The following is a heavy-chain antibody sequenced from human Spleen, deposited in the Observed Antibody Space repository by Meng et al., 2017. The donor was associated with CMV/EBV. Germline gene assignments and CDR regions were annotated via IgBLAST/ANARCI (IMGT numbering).Heavy chain of an antibody. CDR3: AREYCSSTSCYFRPLYYFDY. D-gene: IGHD2-2*01. V-gene: IGHV3-72*01. Sequence: DYMDRVRQAPVKGLEWVGRTRNKANSYTTEYAASVKVRFTISRDDSKNSLYLQMNSLKTEDTAVYYCAREYCSSTSCYFRPLYYFDYWGQGTLVTVSS. CDR1: DY. CDR2: TRNKANSYTT. J-gene: IGHJ4*02.